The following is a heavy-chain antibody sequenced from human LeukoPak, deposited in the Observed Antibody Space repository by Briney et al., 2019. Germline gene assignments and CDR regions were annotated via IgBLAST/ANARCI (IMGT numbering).Heavy chain of an antibody. CDR2: ISGGGGST. Sequence: GGSLRLSCAASGFTFSSYAMSWVRQAPGKGLEWVSVISGGGGSTYYADSVKGRFTISRDNSKNTLYLQMNSLRAEDTAVYYCAKEIYGDSTGGRFQQWDQGTLVTVSS. CDR3: AKEIYGDSTGGRFQQ. V-gene: IGHV3-23*01. CDR1: GFTFSSYA. D-gene: IGHD4-17*01. J-gene: IGHJ1*01.